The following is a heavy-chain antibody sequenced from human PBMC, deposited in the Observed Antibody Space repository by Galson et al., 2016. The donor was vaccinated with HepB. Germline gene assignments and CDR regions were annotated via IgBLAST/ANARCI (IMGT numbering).Heavy chain of an antibody. Sequence: LSLTCTVSGGSTRNKYWSWIRLPPGKGLEWIGYIYDSGSANYNPSLKSRVTISVDTSENQFSLKLRSVTAADTAVYYCARDKYYYMDVWGKGTTVIVSS. J-gene: IGHJ6*03. V-gene: IGHV4-59*01. CDR2: IYDSGSA. CDR1: GGSTRNKY. CDR3: ARDKYYYMDV.